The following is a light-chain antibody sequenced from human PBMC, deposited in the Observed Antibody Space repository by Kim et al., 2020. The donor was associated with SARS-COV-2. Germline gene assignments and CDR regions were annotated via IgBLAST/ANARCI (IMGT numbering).Light chain of an antibody. V-gene: IGLV3-19*01. Sequence: ALRQTVRITCKGDSLRSYYATWYQQKPGQAPIIVIYGKNNRPSGIPDRFSGSSSGNTASLTITGTQAGDEADYYCNSRDSNDNVVFGGGTQLTVL. J-gene: IGLJ2*01. CDR1: SLRSYY. CDR3: NSRDSNDNVV. CDR2: GKN.